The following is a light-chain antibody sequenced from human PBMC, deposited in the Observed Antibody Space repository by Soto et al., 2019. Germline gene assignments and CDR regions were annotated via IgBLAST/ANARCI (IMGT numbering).Light chain of an antibody. CDR2: GAS. J-gene: IGKJ4*01. V-gene: IGKV3-15*01. Sequence: EIVLTQSPATLSVSPGERATLSCSASQSVNSNLAWYQQKPGQAPRILIYGASTRATAIPARFSGSGSGTEFTLTISSLQSEDFAVYYCQQYNDWPRTFGGGTKVEIK. CDR1: QSVNSN. CDR3: QQYNDWPRT.